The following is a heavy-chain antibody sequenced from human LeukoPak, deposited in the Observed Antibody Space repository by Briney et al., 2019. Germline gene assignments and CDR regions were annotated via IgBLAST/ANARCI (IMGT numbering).Heavy chain of an antibody. CDR3: ARGGGGWGIGGY. CDR2: INSDGSST. CDR1: GFTFSSYW. D-gene: IGHD6-19*01. J-gene: IGHJ4*02. Sequence: GGSLRLSCAASGFTFSSYWMHWVRQAPGKGLVWVSRINSDGSSTSYADSVKGRFTISRDNAKNTLYLQMNSLRAEDTAVYYCARGGGGWGIGGYWGQGTLVTVSS. V-gene: IGHV3-74*01.